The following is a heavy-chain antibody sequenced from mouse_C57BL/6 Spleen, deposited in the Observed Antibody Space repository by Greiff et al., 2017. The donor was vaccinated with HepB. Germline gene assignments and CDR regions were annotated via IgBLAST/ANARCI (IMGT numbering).Heavy chain of an antibody. CDR2: IHPNSGST. J-gene: IGHJ1*03. CDR1: GYTFTSYW. V-gene: IGHV1-64*01. D-gene: IGHD1-1*01. CDR3: ARYPHYGSSYPYWYFDV. Sequence: QVQLQQPGAELVKPGASVKLSCKASGYTFTSYWMHWVKQRPGQGLEWIGMIHPNSGSTNYNEKFKSKATLTVDKSSSTAYMQLSSLTSEDSAVYDCARYPHYGSSYPYWYFDVWGTGTTVTVSS.